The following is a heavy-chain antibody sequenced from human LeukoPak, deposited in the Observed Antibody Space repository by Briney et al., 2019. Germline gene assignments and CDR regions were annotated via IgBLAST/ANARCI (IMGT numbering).Heavy chain of an antibody. D-gene: IGHD5-12*01. Sequence: GGSLRLSCAASGFTFSSYEMNWVRQAPGKGLEWVSYISSSGSTIYYADSVKGRFTISRDNAKNSLYLQMNSLRAEDTAVYYCARVEASGYDYGAFDYWGQGTLVTVSS. J-gene: IGHJ4*02. V-gene: IGHV3-48*03. CDR2: ISSSGSTI. CDR3: ARVEASGYDYGAFDY. CDR1: GFTFSSYE.